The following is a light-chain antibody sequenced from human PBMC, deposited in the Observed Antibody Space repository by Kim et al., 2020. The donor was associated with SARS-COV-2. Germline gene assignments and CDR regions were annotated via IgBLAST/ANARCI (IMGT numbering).Light chain of an antibody. Sequence: EIVLTQSPATLSLSPGERATLSCRASQSVSRYLAWYQQKPGQAPTLLIYDASKRATGILARFSGSGSGTDFTLIISSLETEDFAVYYCQQRSDWALTFGGGKKLEI. J-gene: IGKJ4*01. CDR1: QSVSRY. CDR3: QQRSDWALT. V-gene: IGKV3-11*01. CDR2: DAS.